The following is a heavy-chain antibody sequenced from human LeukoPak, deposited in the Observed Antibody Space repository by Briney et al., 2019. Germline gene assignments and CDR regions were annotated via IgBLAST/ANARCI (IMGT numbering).Heavy chain of an antibody. D-gene: IGHD4-17*01. V-gene: IGHV3-7*01. J-gene: IGHJ4*02. CDR3: AKGMDYGLTFPYDY. Sequence: GSLRLPCAASGFPFSRYWMSWVRQAPGKGLEWVANIKQDGSEKYCVGSEKGRFTNSRDNAKNALYLQMNSLRAEDTAVYYCAKGMDYGLTFPYDYWGQGTLVTVSS. CDR2: IKQDGSEK. CDR1: GFPFSRYW.